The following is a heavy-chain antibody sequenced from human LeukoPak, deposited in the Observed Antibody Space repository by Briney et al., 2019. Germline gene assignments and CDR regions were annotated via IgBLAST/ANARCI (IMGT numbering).Heavy chain of an antibody. Sequence: GGTLRLSSAASGFTFSSYAMSWVRQAPGKGLEWVSAISGSGGSTYYADSVKGRFTISRDNSKNTLYLQMNSLRAEDKAVYYCAKDPYNWNSVNYFDYWGQGTLVTVSS. CDR3: AKDPYNWNSVNYFDY. CDR1: GFTFSSYA. CDR2: ISGSGGST. J-gene: IGHJ4*02. D-gene: IGHD1-1*01. V-gene: IGHV3-23*01.